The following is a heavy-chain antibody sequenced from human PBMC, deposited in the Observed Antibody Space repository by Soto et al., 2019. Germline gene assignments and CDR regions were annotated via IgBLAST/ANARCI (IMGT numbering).Heavy chain of an antibody. J-gene: IGHJ4*02. Sequence: PSETLSLTCGVSGGSFSGYYWSWIRQPPGKGLEWIGEVNDSGNSNYNPSLKRRVVISVDTPKNEFSLKMNTVTAADTAVYYCARGEWLATIKPYFAYWGQGTLVTVSS. CDR3: ARGEWLATIKPYFAY. V-gene: IGHV4-34*01. CDR1: GGSFSGYY. CDR2: VNDSGNS. D-gene: IGHD5-12*01.